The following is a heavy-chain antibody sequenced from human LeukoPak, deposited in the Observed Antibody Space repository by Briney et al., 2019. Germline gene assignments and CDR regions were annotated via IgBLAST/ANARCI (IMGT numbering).Heavy chain of an antibody. D-gene: IGHD1-26*01. CDR2: IYYTGST. CDR3: ARRGGSGRAFDY. V-gene: IGHV4-39*01. J-gene: IGHJ4*02. Sequence: PSETLSLTCSVSGASISGGTYYWGWIRQPPGKGLEWIGSIYYTGSTYDNPSLKSRVTISVDTSKNQFSLKLSSVTAADTAVYYCARRGGSGRAFDYWGQGTLVTVSS. CDR1: GASISGGTYY.